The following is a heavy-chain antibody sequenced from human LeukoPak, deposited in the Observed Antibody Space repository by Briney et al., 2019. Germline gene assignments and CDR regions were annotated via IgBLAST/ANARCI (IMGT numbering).Heavy chain of an antibody. CDR3: ARVRGSFYFDY. J-gene: IGHJ4*02. V-gene: IGHV3-7*01. Sequence: GGSLRLSCAGSGFIFSNYWMTRVRQAPGKGLEWVANIKQGGSEKYYVDSVKGRFTISRDNAKNSLYLQMNSLRADDTAVYYCARVRGSFYFDYWGQGALVTVSS. D-gene: IGHD1-26*01. CDR1: GFIFSNYW. CDR2: IKQGGSEK.